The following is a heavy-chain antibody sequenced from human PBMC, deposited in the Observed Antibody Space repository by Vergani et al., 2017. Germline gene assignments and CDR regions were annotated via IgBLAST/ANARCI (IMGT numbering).Heavy chain of an antibody. CDR3: AGGFWDSGYDYLSF. D-gene: IGHD5-12*01. J-gene: IGHJ4*02. V-gene: IGHV1-69*01. Sequence: QVQLVQSGAEVKKPGSSVKVSCKASGGTFSSYAISWVRQAPGQGLEWMGGIIPIFGTANYAQKFQGRVRITADDSTSTAYMELSSLISEDTAVYYCAGGFWDSGYDYLSFWGQGTLVTVSS. CDR1: GGTFSSYA. CDR2: IIPIFGTA.